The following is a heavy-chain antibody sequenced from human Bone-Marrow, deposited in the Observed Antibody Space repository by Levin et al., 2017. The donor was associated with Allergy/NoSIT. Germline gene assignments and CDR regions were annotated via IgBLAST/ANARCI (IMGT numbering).Heavy chain of an antibody. CDR3: ARVLGATTGYFDS. D-gene: IGHD1-26*01. V-gene: IGHV3-30-3*01. J-gene: IGHJ4*02. Sequence: GESLKISCAASGFTFSSYAMHWVRQAPGKGLEWVAVTSYDGSNKYYADSVKGRFTISRDNSKNTLYLQMNSLRAEDTAVYYCARVLGATTGYFDSWGQGTLVTVSS. CDR2: TSYDGSNK. CDR1: GFTFSSYA.